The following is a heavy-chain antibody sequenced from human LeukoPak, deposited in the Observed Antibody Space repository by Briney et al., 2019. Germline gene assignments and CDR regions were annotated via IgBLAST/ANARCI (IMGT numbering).Heavy chain of an antibody. D-gene: IGHD3-10*01. CDR2: IHYTGDD. J-gene: IGHJ3*02. CDR1: GDSISRYY. CDR3: ARHDIRGGAYDI. Sequence: SETLCLTCSVSGDSISRYYWSWIRQPPGRGLEYSGDIHYTGDDYYNASLKSRVNISVDTFKKQFSLKLSYVTAADTAVYYCARHDIRGGAYDIWGQGTMVTVSS. V-gene: IGHV4-59*08.